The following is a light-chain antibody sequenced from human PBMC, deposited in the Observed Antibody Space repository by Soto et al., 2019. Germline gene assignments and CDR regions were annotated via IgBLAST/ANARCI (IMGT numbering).Light chain of an antibody. CDR2: GAS. V-gene: IGKV3-15*01. CDR3: QQYNNWPRT. CDR1: QSVSSN. J-gene: IGKJ1*01. Sequence: EIVMTQSPATLSVSPGERATLSCRASQSVSSNLAWYQQKPGQAPRLLIYGASTRATGIPARFSGSGSGTEFTITISSLQSEDFAVYCCQQYNNWPRTFGQGTKV.